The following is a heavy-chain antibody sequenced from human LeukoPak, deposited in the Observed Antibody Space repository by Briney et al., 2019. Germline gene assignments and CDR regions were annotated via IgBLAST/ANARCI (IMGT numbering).Heavy chain of an antibody. CDR1: GYTFTGYY. J-gene: IGHJ5*02. CDR2: INPNSGGT. V-gene: IGHV1-2*02. CDR3: ARVITRVPAASYGPSLDP. D-gene: IGHD2-2*01. Sequence: ASVKVSCKASGYTFTGYYMHWVRQAPGQGLEWMGWINPNSGGTNYAKKFQGRVTMTRDTSISTAYMELSRLRSDDTAVYYCARVITRVPAASYGPSLDPWGQGTLVTVSS.